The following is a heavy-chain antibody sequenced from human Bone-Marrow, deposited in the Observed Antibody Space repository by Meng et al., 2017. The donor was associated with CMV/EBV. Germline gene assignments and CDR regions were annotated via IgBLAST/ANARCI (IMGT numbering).Heavy chain of an antibody. CDR3: ARGSGSCGGDCYNFDD. D-gene: IGHD2-21*01. J-gene: IGHJ4*02. CDR1: GGSISSYY. Sequence: PSETLSLTCTVSGGSISSYYWSWIRQPPGKGLEWIEEINHSGSTNSNPSLKSRVTLSVDTSKNQFSLKLSSVTAADTAVYYCARGSGSCGGDCYNFDDWGQGTLVTVSS. V-gene: IGHV4-34*01. CDR2: INHSGST.